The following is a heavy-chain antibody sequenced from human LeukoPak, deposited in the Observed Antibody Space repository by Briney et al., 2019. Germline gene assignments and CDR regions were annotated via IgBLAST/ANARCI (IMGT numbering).Heavy chain of an antibody. CDR2: IYTSGST. D-gene: IGHD2-8*01. CDR1: GGSISSGSYY. CDR3: ASGYCTNGVCPNYFDY. J-gene: IGHJ4*02. V-gene: IGHV4-61*02. Sequence: SQTLSLTCTVSGGSISSGSYYWSWIRQPAGKGLEWIGRIYTSGSTNYNPSLKSRVTISVDTSKNQFSLKLSSVTAADTAVYHCASGYCTNGVCPNYFDYWGQGTLVTVSS.